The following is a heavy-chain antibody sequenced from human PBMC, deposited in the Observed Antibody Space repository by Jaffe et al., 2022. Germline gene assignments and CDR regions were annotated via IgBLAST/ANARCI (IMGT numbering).Heavy chain of an antibody. J-gene: IGHJ6*03. V-gene: IGHV4-38-2*01. CDR2: IYHSGST. Sequence: QVQLQESGPGLVKPSETLSLTCAVSGYSISSGYYWGWIRQPPGKGLEWIGSIYHSGSTYYNPSLKSRVTISVDTSKNQFSLKLSSVTAADTAVYYCARARAGGYFDWLSTYSSGVDYYYYYMDVWGKGTTVTVSS. CDR1: GYSISSGYY. D-gene: IGHD3-9*01. CDR3: ARARAGGYFDWLSTYSSGVDYYYYYMDV.